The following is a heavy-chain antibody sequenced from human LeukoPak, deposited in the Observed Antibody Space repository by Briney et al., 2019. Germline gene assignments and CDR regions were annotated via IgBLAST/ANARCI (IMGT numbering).Heavy chain of an antibody. V-gene: IGHV3-48*01. CDR1: GFTFSSYS. D-gene: IGHD6-13*01. Sequence: GGSLRLSCAASGFTFSSYSMNWVRQAPGKGLEWVSYISSSSSTIYYADSVKGRFTISRDNAKNSLYLQMNSLRAEDTAVYYCAKAIIADDAFDIWGQGTMVTVSS. CDR2: ISSSSSTI. CDR3: AKAIIADDAFDI. J-gene: IGHJ3*02.